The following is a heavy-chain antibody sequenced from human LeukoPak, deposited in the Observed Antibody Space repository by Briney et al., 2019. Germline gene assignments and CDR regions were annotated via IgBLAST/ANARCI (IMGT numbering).Heavy chain of an antibody. CDR3: ATTCIAAAGTSDGFDY. J-gene: IGHJ4*02. CDR2: IIPIFGTA. CDR1: GGTFSSYA. Sequence: GASVKVSCKXSGGTFSSYAISWVRQPPGQGLEWMGRIIPIFGTANYAQKFQGRVTITTDESTSTAYMELSSLRSEDTAVYYCATTCIAAAGTSDGFDYWGQGTLVTVSS. V-gene: IGHV1-69*05. D-gene: IGHD6-13*01.